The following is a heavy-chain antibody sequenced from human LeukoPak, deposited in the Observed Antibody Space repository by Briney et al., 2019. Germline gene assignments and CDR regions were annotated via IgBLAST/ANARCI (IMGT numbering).Heavy chain of an antibody. CDR1: GFTFTTYA. CDR2: IKQDGSEK. Sequence: GGSLRLSCAASGFTFTTYAMSWVRQAPGKGLEWVANIKQDGSEKYYVDSVKGRFTISRDNAKNSLYLQMNSLRAEDTAVYFCARIAVAGFDYWGQGTLVTVSS. J-gene: IGHJ4*02. CDR3: ARIAVAGFDY. V-gene: IGHV3-7*01. D-gene: IGHD6-19*01.